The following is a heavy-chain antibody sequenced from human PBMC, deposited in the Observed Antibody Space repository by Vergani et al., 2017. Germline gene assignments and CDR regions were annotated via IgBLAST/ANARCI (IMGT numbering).Heavy chain of an antibody. J-gene: IGHJ6*03. CDR1: GGLFRGYY. CDR2: IDHSGSA. V-gene: IGHV4-34*02. CDR3: ARHGPGYYHYYMHV. D-gene: IGHD2-8*01. Sequence: QVQLQQSGAGLLKPSETLSLMCGLYGGLFRGYYWSWIRQSPGKGLEWIGEIDHSGSANYNTSLKTRVIISVDTSKNQFSLKLTSVTAADTAVYYCARHGPGYYHYYMHVWGKGTTVTVSS.